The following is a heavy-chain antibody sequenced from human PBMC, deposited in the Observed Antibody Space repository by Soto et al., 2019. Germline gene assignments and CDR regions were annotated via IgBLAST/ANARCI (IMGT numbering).Heavy chain of an antibody. CDR1: GFTFSSYW. V-gene: IGHV3-7*01. D-gene: IGHD3-16*01. Sequence: EVQLVESGGGLVQPGGSLRLSCAASGFTFSSYWVSWVRQAPGKGLEWVANIKQDGSEKYYVDSVKGRFTISRDNAKNSLYLQMNSLRAEDTAVYYCARDESFPVWGYWGQGTLVTVSS. CDR2: IKQDGSEK. CDR3: ARDESFPVWGY. J-gene: IGHJ4*02.